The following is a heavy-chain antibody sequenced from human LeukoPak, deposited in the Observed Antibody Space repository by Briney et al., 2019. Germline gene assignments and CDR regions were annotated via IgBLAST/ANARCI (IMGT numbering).Heavy chain of an antibody. V-gene: IGHV4-39*02. D-gene: IGHD6-19*01. CDR1: DDSISTPFYY. J-gene: IGHJ4*02. CDR2: IYNSVST. Sequence: SETLSLTCTVSDDSISTPFYYWGWIRQPPGKGLEWIGSIYNSVSTFYNPSLKSRVTISIDTSRNHFSLRLTSVNVADTAVYYCARNSSSGWFDFWGQGTLVTVSS. CDR3: ARNSSSGWFDF.